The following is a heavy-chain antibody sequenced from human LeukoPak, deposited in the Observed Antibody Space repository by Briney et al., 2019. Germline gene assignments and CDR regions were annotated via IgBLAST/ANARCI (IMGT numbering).Heavy chain of an antibody. V-gene: IGHV3-21*01. D-gene: IGHD2-15*01. Sequence: PGGSLRLSCAASGFTFSSYSMNWVRQAPGKGLEWVSSISSSSSYIYYADSVKGRFTISRDNAKNSLYLQMNSLRAEDTAVYYCAREVLGYCSGGSCSHAFDIWGQGTMVTVSS. CDR1: GFTFSSYS. J-gene: IGHJ3*02. CDR3: AREVLGYCSGGSCSHAFDI. CDR2: ISSSSSYI.